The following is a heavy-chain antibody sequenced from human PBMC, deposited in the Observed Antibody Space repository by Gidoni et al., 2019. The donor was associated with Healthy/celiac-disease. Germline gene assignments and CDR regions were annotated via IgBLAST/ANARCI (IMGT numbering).Heavy chain of an antibody. CDR2: ISSSSSYI. V-gene: IGHV3-21*01. J-gene: IGHJ4*02. CDR3: SYGDYGEINY. Sequence: EVQLVESGGGLVKPGGSLRLSCAASGFTFSSYSMTWVRQAPGKGLEWVSSISSSSSYIYYADSVKGRFTISRDNAKNSLYLQMNSLRAEDTAVYYCSYGDYGEINYWGQGTLVTVSS. D-gene: IGHD4-17*01. CDR1: GFTFSSYS.